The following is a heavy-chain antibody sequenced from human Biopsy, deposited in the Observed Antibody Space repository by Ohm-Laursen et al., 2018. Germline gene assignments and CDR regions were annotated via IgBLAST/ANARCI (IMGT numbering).Heavy chain of an antibody. D-gene: IGHD2/OR15-2a*01. CDR2: ISPYNDKT. Sequence: ASVKVSCKASGYTFTSYDISWVRQAPGQGLEWMGWISPYNDKTSYPPKLQDRVTMTADTSTNTAHMELRSLRSDDTAVYYCARVFCTSTTCYGLLDYWGQGTRVTVSS. CDR1: GYTFTSYD. CDR3: ARVFCTSTTCYGLLDY. V-gene: IGHV1-18*01. J-gene: IGHJ4*02.